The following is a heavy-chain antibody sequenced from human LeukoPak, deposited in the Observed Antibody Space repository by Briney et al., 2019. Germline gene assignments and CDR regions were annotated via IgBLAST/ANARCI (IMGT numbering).Heavy chain of an antibody. CDR2: IYYSGST. V-gene: IGHV4-61*01. D-gene: IGHD1-14*01. Sequence: KPSETLSLTCTVSGGSVSSGSYYWSWIRQPPGKGLEWIGSIYYSGSTNYNPSLKSRVTISVDTSKNQFSLKLSSVTAADTAVYYCARDTTPTGGDAFDIWGQGTMVTVSS. J-gene: IGHJ3*02. CDR1: GGSVSSGSYY. CDR3: ARDTTPTGGDAFDI.